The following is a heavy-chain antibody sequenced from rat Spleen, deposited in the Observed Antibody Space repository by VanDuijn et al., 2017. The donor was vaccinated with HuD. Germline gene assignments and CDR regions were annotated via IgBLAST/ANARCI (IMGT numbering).Heavy chain of an antibody. D-gene: IGHD5-1*01. CDR2: ITPGGTTT. V-gene: IGHV5-27*01. CDR3: TTDLTGSWYFDF. J-gene: IGHJ1*01. CDR1: GFTFSNYG. Sequence: EVQLVESGGGLVQPGRSMKLSCAASGFTFSNYGMAWVRQTPTKGLEWVSSITPGGTTTYYSDSVKGRFTISRDNAKSTLYLQMDSLRSEDTATYYCTTDLTGSWYFDFWGPGTMVTVSS.